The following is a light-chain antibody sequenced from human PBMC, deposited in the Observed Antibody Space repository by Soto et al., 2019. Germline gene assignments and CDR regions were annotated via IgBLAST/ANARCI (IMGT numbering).Light chain of an antibody. Sequence: EIVRTQSPATLSVSPGERATLSCRASQSVSSNLAWYQQKPGQAPRLLIYGASTRATGIPARFSGRGSATEFTLTISSLQSEDCAVYYCQQCNDCPHTFGQGTKLEIK. CDR2: GAS. CDR1: QSVSSN. J-gene: IGKJ2*01. V-gene: IGKV3-15*01. CDR3: QQCNDCPHT.